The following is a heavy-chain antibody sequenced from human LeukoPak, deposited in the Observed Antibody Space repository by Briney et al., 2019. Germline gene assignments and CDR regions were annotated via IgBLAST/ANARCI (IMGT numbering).Heavy chain of an antibody. CDR1: GFTFSSYG. CDR2: IRYDGSNK. V-gene: IGHV3-30*02. Sequence: GGSLRLSCAASGFTFSSYGMHWVRQAPGKGLEWVAFIRYDGSNKYYADSVKGRFTISRDNSKNTLYLQMNSLRAEDTAVYYCAKDRSVITIFGIGYWGQGTLVTVSS. CDR3: AKDRSVITIFGIGY. D-gene: IGHD3-3*01. J-gene: IGHJ4*02.